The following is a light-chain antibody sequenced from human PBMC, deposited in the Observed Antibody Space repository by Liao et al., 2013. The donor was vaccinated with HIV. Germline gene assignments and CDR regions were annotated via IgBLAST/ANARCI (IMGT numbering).Light chain of an antibody. Sequence: SYVLTQPPSVSVARGKTATITCGGNNIGNKKVHWYQQQPGRAPVVVIFYNNERPSGISERFSGSNSGDTATLTISRVDAGDEADYYCQVWDSSSEQYVFGTATKVTVL. V-gene: IGLV3-21*01. CDR2: YNN. J-gene: IGLJ1*01. CDR1: NIGNKK. CDR3: QVWDSSSEQYV.